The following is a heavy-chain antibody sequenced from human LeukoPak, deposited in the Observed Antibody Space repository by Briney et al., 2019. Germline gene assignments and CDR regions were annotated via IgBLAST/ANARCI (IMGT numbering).Heavy chain of an antibody. V-gene: IGHV3-48*01. D-gene: IGHD3-10*01. J-gene: IGHJ5*02. CDR2: ISSSSSTI. Sequence: GGSLRLSCAASGFTFSSYSMNWVRQAPGKGLEWVSYISSSSSTIYYADSVKGRFTISRDNAKNSLYLQMNSLRAEDTAVYYCARDRTMVRGVNGWFDPWGQGTLVTVSS. CDR3: ARDRTMVRGVNGWFDP. CDR1: GFTFSSYS.